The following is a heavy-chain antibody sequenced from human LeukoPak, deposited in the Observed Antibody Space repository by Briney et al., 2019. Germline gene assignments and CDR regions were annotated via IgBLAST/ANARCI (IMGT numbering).Heavy chain of an antibody. J-gene: IGHJ4*02. CDR2: ISGSGGST. CDR1: GFTFSSYA. CDR3: AKDKLGWLQLPYYFDY. Sequence: GGSLRLSCAASGFTFSSYAMSWVRQAPGKGLEWVSAISGSGGSTYYADSAKGRFTISRDNSKNTLYLQMNSLRAEDTAVYYCAKDKLGWLQLPYYFDYWGQGTLVTVSS. D-gene: IGHD5-24*01. V-gene: IGHV3-23*01.